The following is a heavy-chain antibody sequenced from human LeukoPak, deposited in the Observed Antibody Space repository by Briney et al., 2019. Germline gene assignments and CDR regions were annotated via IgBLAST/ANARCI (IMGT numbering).Heavy chain of an antibody. D-gene: IGHD1-26*01. CDR1: GYTFTGYY. CDR3: ARDLAVSGELLQVY. V-gene: IGHV1-2*02. J-gene: IGHJ4*02. Sequence: GSVKVSCKASGYTFTGYYMHWVRQAPGQGLEWMGWIQPNSGGTNYAQKFQGRVTMTRDTSISTAYMELSRLRSDDTAVYYCARDLAVSGELLQVYWGQGTLVTVSS. CDR2: IQPNSGGT.